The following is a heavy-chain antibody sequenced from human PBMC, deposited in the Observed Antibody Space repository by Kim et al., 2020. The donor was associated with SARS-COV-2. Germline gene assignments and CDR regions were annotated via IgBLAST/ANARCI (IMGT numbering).Heavy chain of an antibody. Sequence: GPVECRFTISRDNAKNTLYVQINSLGAEDTAVYYCARGPYYYDSNAYFLYWGQGTLVTVSS. CDR3: ARGPYYYDSNAYFLY. D-gene: IGHD3-22*01. J-gene: IGHJ4*02. V-gene: IGHV3-74*01.